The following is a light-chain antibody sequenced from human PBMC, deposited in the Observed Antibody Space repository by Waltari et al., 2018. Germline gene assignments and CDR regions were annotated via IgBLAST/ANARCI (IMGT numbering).Light chain of an antibody. CDR3: NSYTSSSTLV. CDR1: TSDVGGYKT. V-gene: IGLV2-14*03. Sequence: QSALTQPASVSGHPGQSITISCTGTTSDVGGYKTVSWYQLHPGKAPKLMIYAVSYRPSGVSNRFSGSKSGNTASLTISGLQAEDEADYYCNSYTSSSTLVFGGGTKVTVL. J-gene: IGLJ2*01. CDR2: AVS.